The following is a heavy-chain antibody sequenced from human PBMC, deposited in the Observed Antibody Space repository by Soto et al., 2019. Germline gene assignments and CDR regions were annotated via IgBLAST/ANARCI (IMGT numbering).Heavy chain of an antibody. V-gene: IGHV3-53*01. D-gene: IGHD3-22*01. Sequence: EVQLVESGGGLIQPGGSLRLSCAASGFTVSSNYMSWVRQAPGKGLEWVSVIYSGGSTYYADSVKGRFTISRDNSKNTLYLQMNSLRAEDTAVYYCARGSYYYDSSGYSKEYFQHWGQGTLVTVSS. J-gene: IGHJ1*01. CDR2: IYSGGST. CDR3: ARGSYYYDSSGYSKEYFQH. CDR1: GFTVSSNY.